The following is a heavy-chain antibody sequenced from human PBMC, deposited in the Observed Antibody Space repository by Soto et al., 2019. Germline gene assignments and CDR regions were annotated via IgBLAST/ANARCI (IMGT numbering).Heavy chain of an antibody. CDR3: ARVDYYDSSGYYYYYYGMDV. Sequence: PSETLSLTCTVSGGSISSGDYYWSWIRQPPGKGLEWIGYIYYSGSTYYNPSLKSRVTISVDTSKNQFSLKLSSVTAADTAVYYCARVDYYDSSGYYYYYYGMDVWGQGTTVTV. J-gene: IGHJ6*02. D-gene: IGHD3-22*01. CDR1: GGSISSGDYY. V-gene: IGHV4-30-4*01. CDR2: IYYSGST.